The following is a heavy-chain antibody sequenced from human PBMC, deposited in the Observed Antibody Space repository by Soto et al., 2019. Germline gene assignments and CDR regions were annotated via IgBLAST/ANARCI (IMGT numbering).Heavy chain of an antibody. CDR3: ARLAVAGTGDYYYYGMDV. CDR1: GGSISSYY. J-gene: IGHJ6*02. V-gene: IGHV4-59*01. D-gene: IGHD6-19*01. CDR2: IYYSGST. Sequence: SETLSLTCTVSGGSISSYYWSWIRQPPGKGLEWIGYIYYSGSTNYNPSLKSRVTISVGTSKNQFSLKLSSVTAADTAVYYCARLAVAGTGDYYYYGMDVWGQGTTVTVSS.